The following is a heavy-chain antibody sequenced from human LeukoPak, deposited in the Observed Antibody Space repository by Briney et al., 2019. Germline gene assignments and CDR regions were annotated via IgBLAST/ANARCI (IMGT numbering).Heavy chain of an antibody. Sequence: PSETLSLTCTVSGGSISSYYWSWIRQPPGKGLEWIGDIYYSGSTNYNLSLKSRVTISVDTSKNQFSLKLSSVTAADTAVYYCARVVVVPAAINWFDPWGQGTLVTVSS. CDR2: IYYSGST. CDR3: ARVVVVPAAINWFDP. D-gene: IGHD2-2*01. J-gene: IGHJ5*02. V-gene: IGHV4-59*01. CDR1: GGSISSYY.